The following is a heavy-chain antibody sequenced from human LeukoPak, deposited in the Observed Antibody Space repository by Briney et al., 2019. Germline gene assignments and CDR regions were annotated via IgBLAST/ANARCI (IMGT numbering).Heavy chain of an antibody. CDR3: ARDFRGGYDFWSGYYTPYYFDY. J-gene: IGHJ4*02. CDR2: MYYSGST. CDR1: GGSISSSGYY. V-gene: IGHV4-39*07. Sequence: SETLSLTCTVSGGSISSSGYYWGWIRQPPGKGLEWIGSMYYSGSTYYNPSLKSRVTISVDTSRNHFSLKLSSVTAADTAVYYCARDFRGGYDFWSGYYTPYYFDYWGQGTLVTVSP. D-gene: IGHD3-3*01.